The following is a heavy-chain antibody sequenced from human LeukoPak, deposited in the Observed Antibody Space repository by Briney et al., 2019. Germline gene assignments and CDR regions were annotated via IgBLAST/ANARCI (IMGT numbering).Heavy chain of an antibody. V-gene: IGHV4-59*01. D-gene: IGHD6-25*01. CDR2: IYYSGST. CDR3: ARFWYSSVGYHVFYV. Sequence: SETLSLTCTVSGGSISSYYWSWIRQPPGKGLEWIGYIYYSGSTNYNPSLKSRVTISVDTSKNQFSLKLSSVTAADTAVYYCARFWYSSVGYHVFYVWGKGKMVPV. CDR1: GGSISSYY. J-gene: IGHJ3*01.